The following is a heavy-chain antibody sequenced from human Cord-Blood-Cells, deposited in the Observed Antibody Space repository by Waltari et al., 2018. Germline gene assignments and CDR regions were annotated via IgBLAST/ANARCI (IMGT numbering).Heavy chain of an antibody. D-gene: IGHD2-2*03. Sequence: QLQLQESGPGLVKPSETLSLTCTVSGGSISSSSYYWGWIRQPPGKGLEWIGSIYYSGSTYYPPSLKSRVTISVDTSKNQFSLKLSSVTAADTAVYYCARHGYCSSTSCFDYWGQGTLVTVSS. CDR3: ARHGYCSSTSCFDY. J-gene: IGHJ4*02. CDR1: GGSISSSSYY. V-gene: IGHV4-39*01. CDR2: IYYSGST.